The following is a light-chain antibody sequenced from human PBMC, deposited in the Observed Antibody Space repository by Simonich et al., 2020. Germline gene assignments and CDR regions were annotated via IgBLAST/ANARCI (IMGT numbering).Light chain of an antibody. CDR2: DVS. Sequence: QSALTQPRSVSGSPGQSVTISCTGTSSDVGGYNYVSWYQQYPGKAPKLMIYDVSNRPSGVSKRFSGSKSGNTASLTTSGLQAEDEADYYCSSYTSSSRVFGGGTKLTVL. J-gene: IGLJ3*02. CDR3: SSYTSSSRV. CDR1: SSDVGGYNY. V-gene: IGLV2-14*01.